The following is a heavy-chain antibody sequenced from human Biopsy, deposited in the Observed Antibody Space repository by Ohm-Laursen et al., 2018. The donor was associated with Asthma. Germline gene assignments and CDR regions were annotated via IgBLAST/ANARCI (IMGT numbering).Heavy chain of an antibody. D-gene: IGHD3-3*01. J-gene: IGHJ6*02. Sequence: GSLRLSCAASGFTFSSHSMNWVRQAPGKGLEWVSSISSSSSYIYYADSVKGRFTISRDNAKNSLYLQMNSLRAEDTAVYYCARVDAIFGVVIPIYYYYGMDVWGQGTTVTVSS. V-gene: IGHV3-21*01. CDR2: ISSSSSYI. CDR1: GFTFSSHS. CDR3: ARVDAIFGVVIPIYYYYGMDV.